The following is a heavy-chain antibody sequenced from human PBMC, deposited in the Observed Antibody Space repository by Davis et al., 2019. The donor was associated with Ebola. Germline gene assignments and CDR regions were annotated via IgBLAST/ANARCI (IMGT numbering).Heavy chain of an antibody. D-gene: IGHD2-15*01. CDR1: GGTFSSYA. Sequence: AASVKVSCKASGGTFSSYAISWVRQAPGQGLEWMGGIIPIFGTANYAQKFQGRVTITADKSTSTAYMELSSLRSEDTAVYYCAREGCSGGSCYSLGYYYYYGMDVWGQGTTGTVSS. V-gene: IGHV1-69*06. J-gene: IGHJ6*02. CDR3: AREGCSGGSCYSLGYYYYYGMDV. CDR2: IIPIFGTA.